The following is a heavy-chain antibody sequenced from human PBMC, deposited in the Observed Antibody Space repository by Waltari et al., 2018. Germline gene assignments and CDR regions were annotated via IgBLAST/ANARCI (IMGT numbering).Heavy chain of an antibody. CDR2: IYYSGST. D-gene: IGHD6-13*01. CDR3: ARLRRQPNFDY. V-gene: IGHV4-39*01. CDR1: GGSISRSSSY. J-gene: IGHJ4*02. Sequence: QLQLQESGPGLVKPSETLSLTCTVSGGSISRSSSYWGWIRQPPGKGLEWIGSIYYSGSTYYNPSLKSRVTISVDTSKNQFSLKLSSVTAADTAVYYCARLRRQPNFDYWGQGTLVTVSS.